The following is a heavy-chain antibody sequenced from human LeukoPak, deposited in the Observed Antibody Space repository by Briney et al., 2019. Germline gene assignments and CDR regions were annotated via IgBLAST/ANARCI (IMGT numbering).Heavy chain of an antibody. J-gene: IGHJ6*03. CDR2: SNAGNGNT. D-gene: IGHD2-8*01. V-gene: IGHV1-3*02. CDR3: ARSARHCNNGVCFTDYYIDL. Sequence: ASVKVSCKASGYTFTGYYLHWVRQAPGQRLEWMGWSNAGNGNTKYSQEFQGRVTITRDTSASTAYMELSSLRSEDMAVYYCARSARHCNNGVCFTDYYIDLWGKGTTVIVSS. CDR1: GYTFTGYY.